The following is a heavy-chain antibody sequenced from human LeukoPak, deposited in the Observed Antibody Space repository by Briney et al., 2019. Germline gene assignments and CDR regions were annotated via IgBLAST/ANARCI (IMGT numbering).Heavy chain of an antibody. J-gene: IGHJ6*02. D-gene: IGHD2-21*02. V-gene: IGHV3-11*01. CDR1: GFTFSDYY. CDR3: AKSSRYCGGDCYSGYHYGMDV. CDR2: ISSSGSTI. Sequence: PGGSLRLSCAASGFTFSDYYMSWIRQAPGKGLEWVSYISSSGSTIYYADSVKGRFTISRDNSKNTPYLQMNSLRAEDTAVYYCAKSSRYCGGDCYSGYHYGMDVWGQGTTVTVSS.